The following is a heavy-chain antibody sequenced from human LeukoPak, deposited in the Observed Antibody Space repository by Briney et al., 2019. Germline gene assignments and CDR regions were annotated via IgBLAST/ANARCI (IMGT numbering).Heavy chain of an antibody. Sequence: ASVKVSCKASGYTFTSYDINWVRQATGQGLEWMGWMNPNSGNTGYAQKFQGRVTITADKSTSTAYMELSSLRSEDTAVYYCARGSAVFLGDHFDYWGQGTLVTVSS. D-gene: IGHD2/OR15-2a*01. CDR3: ARGSAVFLGDHFDY. J-gene: IGHJ4*02. CDR2: MNPNSGNT. CDR1: GYTFTSYD. V-gene: IGHV1-8*03.